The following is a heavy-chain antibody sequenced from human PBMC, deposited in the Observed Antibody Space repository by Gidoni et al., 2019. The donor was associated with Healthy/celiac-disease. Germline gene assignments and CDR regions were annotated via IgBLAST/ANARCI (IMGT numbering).Heavy chain of an antibody. J-gene: IGHJ6*03. CDR1: GGSFSGYY. CDR2: INHSGST. D-gene: IGHD3-10*01. V-gene: IGHV4-34*01. CDR3: ARGRTMAPMDV. Sequence: QVQLQQWGAGLLKPSETLSLTCAVYGGSFSGYYWSWIRQPPGKGLEWIGEINHSGSTNYNPSLKSRVTISVDTSKNQFSLKLSAVTAADTAVYYCARGRTMAPMDVWGKGTTVTVSS.